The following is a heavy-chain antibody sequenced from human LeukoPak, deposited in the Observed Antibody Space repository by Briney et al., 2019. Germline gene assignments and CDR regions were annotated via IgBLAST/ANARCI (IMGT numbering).Heavy chain of an antibody. V-gene: IGHV3-21*01. CDR3: ARGQSIAADFDY. CDR1: GFTFSSYS. Sequence: GGSLRLSCAASGFTFSSYSMNWVRQAPGKGLEWVSSISSSSSYIYYADSVKGRFTISRDNAKNSLYLQMNSLRAEDTAVYYCARGQSIAADFDYWGQGTLVTVSS. D-gene: IGHD6-6*01. CDR2: ISSSSSYI. J-gene: IGHJ4*02.